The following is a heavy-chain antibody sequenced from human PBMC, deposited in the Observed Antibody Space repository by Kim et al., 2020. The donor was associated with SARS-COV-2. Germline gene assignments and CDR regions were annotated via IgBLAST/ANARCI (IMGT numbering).Heavy chain of an antibody. D-gene: IGHD5-12*01. V-gene: IGHV3-33*01. J-gene: IGHJ6*01. CDR1: GFTFSSYG. CDR2: IWYDGSNK. Sequence: GGSLRLFCAASGFTFSSYGMHWVRQAPGKGLEWVAVIWYDGSNKYYADSVKGRFTISRDNSKNTLYLQMNSLRAEDTAVYYCAREGWVSGYERLVYYYYYYGMDVWGQGTTDTVSS. CDR3: AREGWVSGYERLVYYYYYYGMDV.